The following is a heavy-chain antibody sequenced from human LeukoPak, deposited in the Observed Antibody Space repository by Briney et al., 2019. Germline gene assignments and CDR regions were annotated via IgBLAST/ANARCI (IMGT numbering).Heavy chain of an antibody. D-gene: IGHD1-26*01. V-gene: IGHV3-64*02. J-gene: IGHJ6*03. CDR3: ARVKMGATVSDYYYYYMDV. Sequence: PGGSLRLSCAASGFTFSDYTIHWVRQAPGKRLQSVSAITSNGAYTHYADSVKGRFTISRDNSRNAVFLQMGGLRIEDMAVYYCARVKMGATVSDYYYYYMDVWGKGTTATVSS. CDR2: ITSNGAYT. CDR1: GFTFSDYT.